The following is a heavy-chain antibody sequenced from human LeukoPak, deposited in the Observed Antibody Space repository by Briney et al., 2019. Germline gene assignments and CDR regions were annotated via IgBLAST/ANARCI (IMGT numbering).Heavy chain of an antibody. D-gene: IGHD4-11*01. J-gene: IGHJ4*02. CDR3: AGAVSGLNCFDY. CDR2: IWYDGSNK. CDR1: GFTFSSYG. Sequence: GGSLRLSCAASGFTFSSYGMHWVRQAPGKGLEWVAVIWYDGSNKYYADSVKGRFTISRDNSKNTLYLQMNSLRAEDTAVYYCAGAVSGLNCFDYWGQGTLVTVSS. V-gene: IGHV3-33*01.